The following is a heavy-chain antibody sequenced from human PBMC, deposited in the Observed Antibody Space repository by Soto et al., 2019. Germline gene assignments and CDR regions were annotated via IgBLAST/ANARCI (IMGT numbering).Heavy chain of an antibody. CDR1: GFTFSSYA. CDR3: ARVMDVERYFDWLKAYYYGMDV. CDR2: ISYDGSNK. Sequence: GGSLRLSCAASGFTFSSYAMHWVRQAPGKGLEWVAVISYDGSNKYYADSVKGRFTISGDNSKNTLYLQMNSLRAEDTAVYYGARVMDVERYFDWLKAYYYGMDVWGQGTTVTVSS. J-gene: IGHJ6*02. D-gene: IGHD3-9*01. V-gene: IGHV3-30-3*01.